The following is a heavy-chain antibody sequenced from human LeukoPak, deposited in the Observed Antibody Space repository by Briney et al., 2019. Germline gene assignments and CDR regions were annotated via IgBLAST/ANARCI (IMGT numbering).Heavy chain of an antibody. CDR1: GGSISSYY. V-gene: IGHV4-4*07. CDR3: ARESLAVAGPYFDY. Sequence: SGTLSLTCTISGGSISSYYWSWIRQPAGKGLEWIGRIYTSGSTNYNPSLESRVTMSVDTSKNQFSLKLSSVTAADTAVYYCARESLAVAGPYFDYWGQGTLVTVSS. D-gene: IGHD6-19*01. J-gene: IGHJ4*02. CDR2: IYTSGST.